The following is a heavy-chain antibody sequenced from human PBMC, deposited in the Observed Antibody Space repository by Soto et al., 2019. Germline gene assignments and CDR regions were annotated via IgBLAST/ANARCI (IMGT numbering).Heavy chain of an antibody. Sequence: QVQLVQSGAEVKKPGASVKVSCKASGYTFTSYDINWVRQATGQGLEWMGWMNPNSGNTGYAHKLQGRVTMTRNTSIITDYMELSSLRSEDTAVYYCTRGRHDNYQLPPLELVPLIDNWGQGTLVTVSS. CDR1: GYTFTSYD. J-gene: IGHJ4*02. CDR2: MNPNSGNT. CDR3: TRGRHDNYQLPPLELVPLIDN. D-gene: IGHD2-2*01. V-gene: IGHV1-8*01.